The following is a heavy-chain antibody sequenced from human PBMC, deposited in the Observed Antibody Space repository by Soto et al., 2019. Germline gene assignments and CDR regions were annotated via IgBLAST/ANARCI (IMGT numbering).Heavy chain of an antibody. Sequence: GGSLRLSCAASGFTFSSYGMHWVRQAPGKGLEWVAVISYDGSNKYYADSVKGRFTISRDNSKNTLYLQMNSLRAEDTAVYYCAKDHIDYDSSGPTYYYYYGMDVWGQGTTVTVSS. CDR1: GFTFSSYG. J-gene: IGHJ6*02. D-gene: IGHD3-22*01. V-gene: IGHV3-30*18. CDR2: ISYDGSNK. CDR3: AKDHIDYDSSGPTYYYYYGMDV.